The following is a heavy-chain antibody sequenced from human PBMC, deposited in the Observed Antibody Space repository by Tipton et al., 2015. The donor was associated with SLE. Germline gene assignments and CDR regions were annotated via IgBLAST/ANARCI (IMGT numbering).Heavy chain of an antibody. CDR3: ARDLAVAGNDY. CDR1: GYTFTSYY. D-gene: IGHD6-19*01. CDR2: INPSGGST. J-gene: IGHJ4*02. Sequence: QLVQSGAEVKKPGASVKVSCKASGYTFTSYYMHWVRQAPGQGLEWMGIINPSGGSTSYAQKFQGRVTMTRDTSTSSVYMELRSLRSDDTAVYYCARDLAVAGNDYWGQVTLVTVSS. V-gene: IGHV1-46*01.